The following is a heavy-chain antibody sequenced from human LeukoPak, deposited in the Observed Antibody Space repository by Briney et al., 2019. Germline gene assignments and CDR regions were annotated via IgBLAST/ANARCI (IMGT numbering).Heavy chain of an antibody. CDR1: GYTFTSYG. CDR2: ISAYNGNT. Sequence: ASVKVSCKASGYTFTSYGISWVRQAPGQGLEWMGWISAYNGNTNYAQKLQGRVTMTTDTSTSTAYMELRSLRSDDTAVYYCARGYDSSGYFYDAFDIWGQGTMVTVSS. CDR3: ARGYDSSGYFYDAFDI. J-gene: IGHJ3*02. V-gene: IGHV1-18*01. D-gene: IGHD3-22*01.